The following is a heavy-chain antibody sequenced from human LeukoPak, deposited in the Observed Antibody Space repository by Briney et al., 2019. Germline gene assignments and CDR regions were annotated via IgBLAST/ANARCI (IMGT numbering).Heavy chain of an antibody. CDR2: IYSGGST. Sequence: GGSLRLSCAASGFTVSNSYMSWVRQAPGKGLEWVSLIYSGGSTYYADSVKGRFTISRDNSKNTLSLQMNSPRAEDTAIYYCARGRLGNAFDIWGQGTMVTVSS. CDR1: GFTVSNSY. CDR3: ARGRLGNAFDI. D-gene: IGHD3-10*01. V-gene: IGHV3-66*01. J-gene: IGHJ3*02.